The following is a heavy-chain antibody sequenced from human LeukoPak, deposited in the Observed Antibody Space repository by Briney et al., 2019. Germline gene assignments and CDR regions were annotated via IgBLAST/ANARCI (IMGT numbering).Heavy chain of an antibody. CDR2: VNHDGTT. CDR1: GGSVSSSSYY. J-gene: IGHJ4*02. D-gene: IGHD1-1*01. V-gene: IGHV4-39*07. Sequence: SETLSLTCTVSGGSVSSSSYYWGWIRQPPGKGLGWIGTVNHDGTTYHNPSLKSRVTISVDTSKNQFSLKLSSVTAADTAEYYCARVQDTTLGHFDYWGQGTLVTVSS. CDR3: ARVQDTTLGHFDY.